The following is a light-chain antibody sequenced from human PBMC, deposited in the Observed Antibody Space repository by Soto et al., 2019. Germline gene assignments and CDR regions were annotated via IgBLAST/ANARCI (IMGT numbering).Light chain of an antibody. CDR1: QSISSY. CDR2: AAS. Sequence: DIQMTQSPSSLSASVGDRVTITCRASQSISSYLNWYQQKPGKAPKFLIYAASSLQSGVPSRFSGSGSGTDFTLTISSLQPEDCAIYFCQQANSFPITFGQGTRLEIK. J-gene: IGKJ5*01. CDR3: QQANSFPIT. V-gene: IGKV1-39*01.